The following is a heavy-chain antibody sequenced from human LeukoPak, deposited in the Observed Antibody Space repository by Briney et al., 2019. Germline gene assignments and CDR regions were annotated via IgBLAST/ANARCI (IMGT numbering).Heavy chain of an antibody. CDR3: AKDITTGDYVFDS. CDR2: ITGEGDIT. CDR1: GFTFGDYA. D-gene: IGHD4-17*01. J-gene: IGHJ4*02. V-gene: IGHV3-43*02. Sequence: GGSLRLSCAASGFTFGDYAMHWVRQPPGKGLEWLSLITGEGDITYHADSVKGRFTISRDNNENSLYLQMNSLRTEDTALYYCAKDITTGDYVFDSWGQGTLVIVS.